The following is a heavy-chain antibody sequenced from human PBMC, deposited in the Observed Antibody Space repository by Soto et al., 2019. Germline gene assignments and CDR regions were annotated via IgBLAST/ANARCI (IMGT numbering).Heavy chain of an antibody. V-gene: IGHV4-39*01. Sequence: QLQLQESGPGLVKPSETLSLTCTVSGGSISSSSYYWGWIRQPPGKGLEWIGSIYYSGSTYYNPSLKSRVTISVDTSKNQFSLKLSSVTAADTAVYYCARGDYVWGSYRFGFDPWGQGTLVTVSS. D-gene: IGHD3-16*02. CDR3: ARGDYVWGSYRFGFDP. CDR1: GGSISSSSYY. J-gene: IGHJ5*02. CDR2: IYYSGST.